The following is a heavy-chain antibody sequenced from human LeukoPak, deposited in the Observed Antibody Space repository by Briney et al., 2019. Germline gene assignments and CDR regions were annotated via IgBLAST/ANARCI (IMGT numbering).Heavy chain of an antibody. J-gene: IGHJ4*02. D-gene: IGHD5-18*01. Sequence: PGGSLRLSCAASGFTFSSYWMHWVRQAPGKGLEWVSSISSSSRYIYYADSVKGRFTISRDNAKNSLYLQMNSLRAEDTAMYYCAKMGGYSYGPLDFWGQGTLVTVSS. CDR1: GFTFSSYW. CDR2: ISSSSRYI. CDR3: AKMGGYSYGPLDF. V-gene: IGHV3-21*01.